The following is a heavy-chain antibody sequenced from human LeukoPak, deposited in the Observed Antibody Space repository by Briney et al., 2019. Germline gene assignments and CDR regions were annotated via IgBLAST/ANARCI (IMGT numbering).Heavy chain of an antibody. J-gene: IGHJ3*02. CDR3: ARDHVDTAMIFTSTHAFDI. CDR2: IYISGST. Sequence: SETLSLTCTVSGGSISSYYWSWIRQPAGKGLEWIGRIYISGSTNYNPSLKSRVTMSVDTSKNQFSLKLSSVTAADTAVYYCARDHVDTAMIFTSTHAFDIWGQGTMVTVSS. V-gene: IGHV4-4*07. D-gene: IGHD5-18*01. CDR1: GGSISSYY.